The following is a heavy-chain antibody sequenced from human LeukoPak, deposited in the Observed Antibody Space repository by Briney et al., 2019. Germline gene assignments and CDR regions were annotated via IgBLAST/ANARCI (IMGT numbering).Heavy chain of an antibody. D-gene: IGHD2-15*01. Sequence: ASVKVSCKASGYTFTSYAMHWVRQAPGQRLEWMGWINAGNGNTKYSQKFQGRVTITRDTSASTAYMEPSSLRSEDTAVYYCARDLGYCSGGSCTEFIYWGQGTLVTVSS. J-gene: IGHJ4*02. CDR1: GYTFTSYA. CDR2: INAGNGNT. CDR3: ARDLGYCSGGSCTEFIY. V-gene: IGHV1-3*01.